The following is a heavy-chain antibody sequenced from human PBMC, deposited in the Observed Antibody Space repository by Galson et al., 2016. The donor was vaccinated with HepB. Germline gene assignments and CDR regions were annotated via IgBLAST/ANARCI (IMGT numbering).Heavy chain of an antibody. V-gene: IGHV5-51*01. CDR1: GYMFISYW. CDR2: IYPDDSDT. J-gene: IGHJ5*02. D-gene: IGHD2-2*01. Sequence: SGAEVNKPGESLRISCEGSGYMFISYWIAWVRQMPGKGLEWIGIIYPDDSDTRYSPSFQGQVTISVDKSISTTYLQWSSLKASDTAMYFCARGALGYCSTTDCSRYWFDPWGQGTLVTVS. CDR3: ARGALGYCSTTDCSRYWFDP.